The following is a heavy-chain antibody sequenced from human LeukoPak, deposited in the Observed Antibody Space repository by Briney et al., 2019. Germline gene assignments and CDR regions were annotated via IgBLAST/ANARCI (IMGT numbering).Heavy chain of an antibody. CDR1: GFTFSSYA. CDR3: AKELLAGGSYDRVGY. J-gene: IGHJ4*02. V-gene: IGHV3-23*01. CDR2: ISGSGGST. Sequence: GGSLRLSCAASGFTFSSYAMSWVRQAPGKGLEWVSAISGSGGSTYYADPVKGRFTISRDNSKNTLYLQMNSLRAEDTAVYYCAKELLAGGSYDRVGYWGQGTLVTVSS. D-gene: IGHD1-26*01.